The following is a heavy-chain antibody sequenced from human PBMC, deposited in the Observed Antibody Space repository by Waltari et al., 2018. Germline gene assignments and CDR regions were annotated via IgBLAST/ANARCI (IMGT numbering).Heavy chain of an antibody. CDR3: ASYLWSSSSAFDI. CDR1: GYNFTGYS. Sequence: QVQLVQSGAEVQKPGASVKVSCKASGYNFTGYSMHWVRQAPGQGLEWMGRINPNSGGTNYAQKFQGRVTMTRDTSISTAYMELSRLRSDDTAVYYCASYLWSSSSAFDIWGQGTMVTVSS. D-gene: IGHD6-6*01. J-gene: IGHJ3*02. CDR2: INPNSGGT. V-gene: IGHV1-2*06.